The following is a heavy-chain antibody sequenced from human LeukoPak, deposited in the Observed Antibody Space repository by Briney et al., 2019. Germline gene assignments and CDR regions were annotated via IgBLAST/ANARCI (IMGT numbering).Heavy chain of an antibody. CDR2: IIPILGIA. J-gene: IGHJ3*02. CDR1: GGTFSSYA. Sequence: SVKVSCKASGGTFSSYAISWVRQAPGQGLEWMGRIIPILGIANYAQKFQGRVTITADKSTSTAYMELSSLRSEDTAVCYCAGITYYYDSSGSRAFDIWGQGTMVTVSS. V-gene: IGHV1-69*04. CDR3: AGITYYYDSSGSRAFDI. D-gene: IGHD3-22*01.